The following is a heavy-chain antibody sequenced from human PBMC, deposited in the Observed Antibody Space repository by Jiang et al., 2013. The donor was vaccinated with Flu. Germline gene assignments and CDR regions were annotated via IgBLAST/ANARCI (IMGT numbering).Heavy chain of an antibody. CDR1: VGPSVVTT. D-gene: IGHD3-22*01. Sequence: LLKPSETLSLTCAVYVGPSVVTTGAGSASLQGRGWSGLGKSIIVEAPTTTVLKSRVTISVDTSKNQFSLKLSSVTAADTAVYYCARLGRAAGTPLLYYYDSSGYYRDYWGQGTLVTVSS. CDR2: SIIVEAP. CDR3: ARLGRAAGTPLLYYYDSSGYYRDY. J-gene: IGHJ4*02. V-gene: IGHV4-34*01.